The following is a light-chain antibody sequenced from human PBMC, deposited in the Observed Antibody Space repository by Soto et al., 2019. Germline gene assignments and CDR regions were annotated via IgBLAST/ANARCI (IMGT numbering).Light chain of an antibody. V-gene: IGKV3-20*01. CDR2: GAS. J-gene: IGKJ4*01. CDR1: QSVSSNY. Sequence: EIVLTQSPVTLSLSPGERATLSCRASQSVSSNYLAWYQQKRGQPPRLLIYGASIRATGIPDRFSGSGSGTDFTLTISRLEPEDFAVYYCQQYGSSPLTFGGGTKVDIK. CDR3: QQYGSSPLT.